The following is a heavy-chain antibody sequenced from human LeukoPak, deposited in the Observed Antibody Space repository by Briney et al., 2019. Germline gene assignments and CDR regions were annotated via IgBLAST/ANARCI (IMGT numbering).Heavy chain of an antibody. CDR2: INPSGGST. Sequence: ASVTVSCKASGYTFTSYYMHWVRQAPGQGLEWMGIINPSGGSTSYAQKFQGRVTMTRDMSTSTVYMELSSLRSEDTAVYYCARESTMVRGVILAEYFDYWGQGTLVTVSS. V-gene: IGHV1-46*01. CDR1: GYTFTSYY. J-gene: IGHJ4*02. CDR3: ARESTMVRGVILAEYFDY. D-gene: IGHD3-10*01.